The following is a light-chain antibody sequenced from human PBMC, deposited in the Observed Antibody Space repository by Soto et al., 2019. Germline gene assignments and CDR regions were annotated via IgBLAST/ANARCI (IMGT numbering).Light chain of an antibody. CDR1: QSVSRY. CDR2: DAS. V-gene: IGKV3-20*01. CDR3: QQYGSSPALT. Sequence: DIVLTQSPATLSLSPGERATLSCRASQSVSRYLAWYQQKPGQAPRLLIYDASNRATGFSARFSGSGSGTDFTLTISRLEPEDFAVYYCQQYGSSPALTFGQGTKVDIK. J-gene: IGKJ4*01.